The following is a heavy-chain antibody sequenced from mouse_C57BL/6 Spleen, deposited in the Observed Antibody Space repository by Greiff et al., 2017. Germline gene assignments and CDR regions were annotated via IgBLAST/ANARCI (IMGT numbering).Heavy chain of an antibody. CDR1: GYTFTGYW. J-gene: IGHJ3*01. V-gene: IGHV1-9*01. Sequence: VQLQQSGAELMKPGASVKLSCKATGYTFTGYWIEWVKQRPGHGLEWIGEILPGSGSTNYNEKFKGKATFTADTSSNTAYMQLSSLTTEDSAIYYCASGYYYGSSIFAYWGQGTLVTVSA. CDR2: ILPGSGST. CDR3: ASGYYYGSSIFAY. D-gene: IGHD1-1*01.